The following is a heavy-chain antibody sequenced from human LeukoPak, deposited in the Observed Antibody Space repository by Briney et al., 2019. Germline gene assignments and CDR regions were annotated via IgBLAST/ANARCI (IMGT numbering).Heavy chain of an antibody. CDR2: INPSGGST. Sequence: GASVKVSCKASGYTFTSYYMHWVRQAPGQGLEWMGIINPSGGSTSYAQKFQGRVTMTRDTSKNQFSLKLSSVTAADTAVYYCARGGRYDILTGYPQFDYWGQGTLVTVSS. CDR1: GYTFTSYY. CDR3: ARGGRYDILTGYPQFDY. D-gene: IGHD3-9*01. V-gene: IGHV1-46*01. J-gene: IGHJ4*02.